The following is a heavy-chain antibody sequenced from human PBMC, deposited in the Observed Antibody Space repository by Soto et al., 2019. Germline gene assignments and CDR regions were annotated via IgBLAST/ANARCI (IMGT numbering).Heavy chain of an antibody. J-gene: IGHJ4*02. CDR3: AKYRRTEAEGFTLDY. D-gene: IGHD6-13*01. Sequence: LSLTCTVSGDSINNYYWSWIRQPPGKRLEWIGYIYYTGSPTYNPSLESRVTMSVDTSKNQFSLKLNSVNAADTAVYYCAKYRRTEAEGFTLDYWGRGTLVTVSS. V-gene: IGHV4-59*01. CDR2: IYYTGSP. CDR1: GDSINNYY.